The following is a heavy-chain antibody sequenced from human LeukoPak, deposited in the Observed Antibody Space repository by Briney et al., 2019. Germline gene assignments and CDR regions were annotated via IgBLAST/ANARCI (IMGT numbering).Heavy chain of an antibody. V-gene: IGHV1-8*02. J-gene: IGHJ5*01. Sequence: ASVKVSCKASGGTFSSYDINWVRQAPGQGLEWRGWMDPNRGNTGYAQKFQGRVTMTRSTSVNTAYMELSSLTSEDTAVYYCARGLSRCSSGNCYEPNWLDSWGQGTLVTVSS. D-gene: IGHD2-2*01. CDR1: GGTFSSYD. CDR2: MDPNRGNT. CDR3: ARGLSRCSSGNCYEPNWLDS.